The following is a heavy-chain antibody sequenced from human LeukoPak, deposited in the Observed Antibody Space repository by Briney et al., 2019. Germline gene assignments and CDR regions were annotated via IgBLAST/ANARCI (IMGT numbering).Heavy chain of an antibody. J-gene: IGHJ4*02. V-gene: IGHV3-48*03. CDR2: ISSSGSTI. CDR3: ARDFSGWYRGVDY. Sequence: PGGSLRLSCAASGFTFSSYEMNWVRQAPGKGLEWVSYISSSGSTIYYADSVKGRFTISRDNAKNSLYLQMNSLRAEDTAVYYRARDFSGWYRGVDYWGQGTLVTVSS. D-gene: IGHD6-19*01. CDR1: GFTFSSYE.